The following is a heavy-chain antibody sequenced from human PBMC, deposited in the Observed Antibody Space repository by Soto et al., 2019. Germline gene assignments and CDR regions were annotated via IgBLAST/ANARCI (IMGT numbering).Heavy chain of an antibody. Sequence: GGSLRLSCAASGFTFSSYAMSWVRQAPGKGLEWVSAISGSGGSTYYADSVKGRFTISRDNSKNTLYLQMNSLRAEDTAVYYCAKVSPDYYDSSGSVDYWGQGTLVTVSS. CDR2: ISGSGGST. CDR1: GFTFSSYA. CDR3: AKVSPDYYDSSGSVDY. V-gene: IGHV3-23*01. D-gene: IGHD3-22*01. J-gene: IGHJ4*02.